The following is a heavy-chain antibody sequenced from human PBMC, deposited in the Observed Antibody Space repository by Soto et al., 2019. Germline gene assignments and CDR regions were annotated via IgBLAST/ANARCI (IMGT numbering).Heavy chain of an antibody. CDR1: GYTFTRYD. V-gene: IGHV1-8*01. J-gene: IGHJ6*02. D-gene: IGHD2-2*02. CDR2: MNPNSGNT. Sequence: SVTDSRKASGYTFTRYDINCVSQSSGQGREGMGWMNPNSGNTGYAQKFQGRVTMTRNTSISTAYMELSSLRSEDTAVYYCARGRSYCSSTSCYTPLYGMDVWGQGTTVTVSS. CDR3: ARGRSYCSSTSCYTPLYGMDV.